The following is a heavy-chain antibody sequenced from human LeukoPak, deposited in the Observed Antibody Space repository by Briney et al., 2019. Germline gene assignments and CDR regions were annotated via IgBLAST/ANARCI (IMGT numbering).Heavy chain of an antibody. CDR2: ISYDGSNK. V-gene: IGHV3-30-3*01. CDR3: ARSAQYDSSGYTPAY. CDR1: GFTFSSYA. D-gene: IGHD3-22*01. Sequence: GGSLRLSCAASGFTFSSYAMHWVRQAPGKGLEWVAVISYDGSNKYYADSVKGRFTISRDNTKNTLYLQMNSLRAEDTAVYYSARSAQYDSSGYTPAYWGQGTLVTVSS. J-gene: IGHJ4*02.